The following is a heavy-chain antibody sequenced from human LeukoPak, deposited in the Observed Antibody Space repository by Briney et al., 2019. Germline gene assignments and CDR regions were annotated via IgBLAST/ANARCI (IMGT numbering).Heavy chain of an antibody. CDR2: IYTSGST. J-gene: IGHJ4*02. V-gene: IGHV4-4*07. Sequence: PSETLSLTCTVSGGSISSYYWSWIRQSAGKGLEWIGRIYTSGSTNYNPSLKSRVTMSVDTSKNQFSLKLSSVTAADTAVYYCARGGSGWSRFLYYFDYWGQGTLVTVSS. CDR3: ARGGSGWSRFLYYFDY. CDR1: GGSISSYY. D-gene: IGHD6-19*01.